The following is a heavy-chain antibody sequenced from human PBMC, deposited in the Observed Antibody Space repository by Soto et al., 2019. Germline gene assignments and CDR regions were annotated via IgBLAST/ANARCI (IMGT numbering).Heavy chain of an antibody. Sequence: QVHLVQSETEVKEPGASVTVSCKTSDSTFTGYTINWVRQAPGQRLEWLGWISSLNGNTNYARKYQGRLIMTTNTSATTAYMELRSLRSDDTAVYFCARGTVTSGRWFGPWGQGTLVTVSS. D-gene: IGHD4-17*01. V-gene: IGHV1-18*04. CDR3: ARGTVTSGRWFGP. CDR2: ISSLNGNT. CDR1: DSTFTGYT. J-gene: IGHJ5*02.